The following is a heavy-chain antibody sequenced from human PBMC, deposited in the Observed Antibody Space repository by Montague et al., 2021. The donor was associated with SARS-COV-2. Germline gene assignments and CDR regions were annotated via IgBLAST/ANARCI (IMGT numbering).Heavy chain of an antibody. V-gene: IGHV4-34*01. J-gene: IGHJ4*02. CDR3: ARVAGGYYHDSSAYFDY. Sequence: SETLSLTCAVYGGSFSGYYWSWIRQPPGKGLEWIGEINQSGRTNXXPSLKSRVTLSVDTSKKQFSLKLSSLTAADTAGYYCARVAGGYYHDSSAYFDYWGQGSLVTVSS. CDR2: INQSGRT. CDR1: GGSFSGYY. D-gene: IGHD3-22*01.